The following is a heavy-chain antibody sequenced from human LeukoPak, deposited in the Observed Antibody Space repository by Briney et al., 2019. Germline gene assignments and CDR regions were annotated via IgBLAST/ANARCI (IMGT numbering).Heavy chain of an antibody. J-gene: IGHJ5*02. CDR2: INPKSGDT. Sequence: ASVKVSCKASGYTFSDYYMHWVRQAPGQGLEWMGWINPKSGDTKYSQKFQGRITMTRDTSISTAYMELRRLRFDDTAVYYCARGPLEFCSGGSCYSGRNWLDPWGQGILVTVPS. CDR3: ARGPLEFCSGGSCYSGRNWLDP. V-gene: IGHV1-2*02. D-gene: IGHD2-15*01. CDR1: GYTFSDYY.